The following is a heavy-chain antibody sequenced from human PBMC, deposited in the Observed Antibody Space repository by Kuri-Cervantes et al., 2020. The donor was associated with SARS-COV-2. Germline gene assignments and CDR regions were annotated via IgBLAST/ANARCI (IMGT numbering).Heavy chain of an antibody. CDR3: ARIRVEMATIGDYYYYGMDV. Sequence: SGPTLVKPTQTLTLTCTFSGFSLSTSGVGVGWIRQPPGKALEWLALIYWDDDKRYSPSLNSRLTITKDTSKNQVVLTMTNMDPVDTATYYCARIRVEMATIGDYYYYGMDVWGQGTTVTVSS. J-gene: IGHJ6*02. CDR1: GFSLSTSGVG. D-gene: IGHD5-24*01. CDR2: IYWDDDK. V-gene: IGHV2-5*02.